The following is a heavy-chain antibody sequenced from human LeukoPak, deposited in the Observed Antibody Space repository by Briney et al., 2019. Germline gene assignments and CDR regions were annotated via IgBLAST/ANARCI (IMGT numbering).Heavy chain of an antibody. CDR2: IYYSGST. J-gene: IGHJ4*02. Sequence: NPSETLSLTCTVSGVSVSSYYWSWIRQPPGKGLEWIGYIYYSGSTNYNPSLKSRVTISVDTSKNQFSLKLSSVTAADTAVYYCARGGMATVHFDYWGQGTLVTVSS. CDR3: ARGGMATVHFDY. D-gene: IGHD5-24*01. CDR1: GVSVSSYY. V-gene: IGHV4-59*02.